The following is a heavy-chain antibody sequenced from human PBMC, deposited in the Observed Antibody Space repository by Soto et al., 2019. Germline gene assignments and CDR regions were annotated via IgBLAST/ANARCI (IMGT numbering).Heavy chain of an antibody. CDR3: GRWEGDYYDGNGYRPRH. CDR1: GFTFSSYW. V-gene: IGHV3-74*01. Sequence: EVQLVESGGGSVQPGGSLRLSCAASGFTFSSYWMHWVRQAPGKGLVWVPRIKSDGGGTYYADSVKGRLTISRDNAKNTLYRRRNGLRAENTAVYDCGRWEGDYYDGNGYRPRHWGQGTLVTVSS. J-gene: IGHJ4*02. D-gene: IGHD3-22*01. CDR2: IKSDGGGT.